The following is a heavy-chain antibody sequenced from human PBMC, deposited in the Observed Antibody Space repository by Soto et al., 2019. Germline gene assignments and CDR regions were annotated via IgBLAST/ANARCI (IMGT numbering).Heavy chain of an antibody. J-gene: IGHJ4*02. CDR2: INAGNGNT. D-gene: IGHD6-19*01. V-gene: IGHV1-3*05. Sequence: QVQLVQSGAEEKKPGASVKVSCKASGYTFTSYAMHWVRQAPGQRLEWMGWINAGNGNTKYSQKFQGRVTITRDTAASTADMELSSLRSEDTAVYYCARLGVAGTLDYWGQGTLVTVSS. CDR3: ARLGVAGTLDY. CDR1: GYTFTSYA.